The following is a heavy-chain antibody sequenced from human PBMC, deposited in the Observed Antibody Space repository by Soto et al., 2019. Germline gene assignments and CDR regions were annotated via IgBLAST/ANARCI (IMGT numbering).Heavy chain of an antibody. D-gene: IGHD3-3*01. J-gene: IGHJ6*02. V-gene: IGHV3-30*18. CDR1: GFTFSSYG. CDR2: ISYDGSNK. Sequence: SLRLSCAASGFTFSSYGMHWVRQAPGKGLVFVAVISYDGSNKYYAVSVKGRFTISRDNSNITLYLQMNSLRAEDTAVYYCAKDLEWSMDYYYGMDVWGQGTTVTVSS. CDR3: AKDLEWSMDYYYGMDV.